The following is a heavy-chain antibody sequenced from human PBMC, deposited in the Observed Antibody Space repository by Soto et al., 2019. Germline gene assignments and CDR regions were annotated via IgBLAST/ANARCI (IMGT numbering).Heavy chain of an antibody. D-gene: IGHD6-6*01. CDR1: GCTFSSYA. V-gene: IGHV1-69*13. J-gene: IGHJ6*02. CDR3: ARDRDSSSSIDYYYYGMYV. Sequence: SVKVSCKASGCTFSSYAISWVRQAPGQGLEWMGGIIPIFGTANYAQKFQGRVTITADESTSTAYMELSSLRSEDTAVYYCARDRDSSSSIDYYYYGMYVWGQGTTVTVSS. CDR2: IIPIFGTA.